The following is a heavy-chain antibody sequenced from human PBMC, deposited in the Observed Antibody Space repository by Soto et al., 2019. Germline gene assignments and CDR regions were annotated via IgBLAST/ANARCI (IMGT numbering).Heavy chain of an antibody. J-gene: IGHJ6*03. D-gene: IGHD3-10*01. CDR3: ARVGLLWFAPQGYMDV. Sequence: GASVKVSCKASGYTFTSYGISWVRQAPGQGLEWMGWISAYNGNTNYAQKLQGRVTMTTDTSTSTAYMELRSLRSDDTAVYYCARVGLLWFAPQGYMDVWGKGTTVTVSS. CDR1: GYTFTSYG. V-gene: IGHV1-18*01. CDR2: ISAYNGNT.